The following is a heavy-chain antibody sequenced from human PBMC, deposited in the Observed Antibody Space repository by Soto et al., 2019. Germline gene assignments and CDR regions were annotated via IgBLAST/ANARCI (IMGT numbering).Heavy chain of an antibody. J-gene: IGHJ6*02. CDR3: ARDEGSIAAPRSYYYYGMDV. D-gene: IGHD6-6*01. Sequence: ASVKVSCKASGYTFTSYGISWVRQAPGQGLEWMGWISACNGNTNYAQKLQGRVTMTTDTSTSTAYMELRSLRSDDTAVYYCARDEGSIAAPRSYYYYGMDVWGQGTTVTVSS. V-gene: IGHV1-18*01. CDR1: GYTFTSYG. CDR2: ISACNGNT.